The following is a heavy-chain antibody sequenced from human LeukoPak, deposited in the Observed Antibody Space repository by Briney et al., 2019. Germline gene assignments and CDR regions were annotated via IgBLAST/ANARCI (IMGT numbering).Heavy chain of an antibody. V-gene: IGHV4-34*01. CDR3: ARARGAEAIDY. J-gene: IGHJ4*01. Sequence: SETLSLTCAVYGGSFSGYYWSWIRQPPGKGLEWIGEINHSGSSNYNPSLKSRVAISVDTSKNQFSLKLTSVTAADTAVYYCARARGAEAIDYWGHGTRVTVSS. CDR2: INHSGSS. D-gene: IGHD6-25*01. CDR1: GGSFSGYY.